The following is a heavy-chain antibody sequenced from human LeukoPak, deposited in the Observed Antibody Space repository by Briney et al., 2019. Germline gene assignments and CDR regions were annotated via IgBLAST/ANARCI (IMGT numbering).Heavy chain of an antibody. CDR3: ATTNVLLWFGELSKTAYFDY. CDR2: INHSGST. V-gene: IGHV4-34*01. Sequence: SETLSLTCAVYGGSFSGYYWSRIRQPPGKGLEWIGVINHSGSTNYNPSLKSRVTISVDTSKNQFSLKLSSVTAADTAVYYCATTNVLLWFGELSKTAYFDYWGQGTLVTVSS. CDR1: GGSFSGYY. D-gene: IGHD3-10*01. J-gene: IGHJ4*02.